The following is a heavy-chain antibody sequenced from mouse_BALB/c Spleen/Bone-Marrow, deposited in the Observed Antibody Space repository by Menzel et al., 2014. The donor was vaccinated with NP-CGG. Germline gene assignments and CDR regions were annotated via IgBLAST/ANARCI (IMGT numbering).Heavy chain of an antibody. CDR2: IFPGYGST. D-gene: IGHD2-13*01. Sequence: GQLVESGAELMKPGASVKISCKATGYTFSRYWIAWVKQRPGHGLEWIGEIFPGYGSTNYNEKFKGKATFTADTSSNTAYMQLSSLTSEDSAVYYCARNYGDYVWFANWGQGTLVTVSA. CDR1: GYTFSRYW. V-gene: IGHV1-9*01. J-gene: IGHJ3*01. CDR3: ARNYGDYVWFAN.